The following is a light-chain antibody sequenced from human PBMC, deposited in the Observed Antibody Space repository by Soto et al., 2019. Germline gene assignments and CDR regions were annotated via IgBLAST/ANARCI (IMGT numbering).Light chain of an antibody. Sequence: EIQMTQSPSSLSASVGDRVTITCRASQDISHYLAWYQQKPGKPPTLLMYGASTLQSGVPSRFSGSGSGTDFTLTISSLQPEDVAVYYCQRYNSAPRTFGQGTKVEIK. CDR3: QRYNSAPRT. CDR1: QDISHY. J-gene: IGKJ1*01. V-gene: IGKV1-27*01. CDR2: GAS.